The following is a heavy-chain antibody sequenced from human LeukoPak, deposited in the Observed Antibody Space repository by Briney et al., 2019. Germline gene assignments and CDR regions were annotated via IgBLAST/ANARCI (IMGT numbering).Heavy chain of an antibody. CDR3: ARSGGRYCSGGSCYYFDY. CDR1: GYTFTSYG. V-gene: IGHV1-18*01. D-gene: IGHD2-15*01. J-gene: IGHJ4*02. CDR2: ISAYNGNT. Sequence: GASVKVSCKASGYTFTSYGISWVRQAPGQGLEWMGWISAYNGNTNYAQKLQGRVTMTTDTSTSTAYMELRSLRSDDTAVYYCARSGGRYCSGGSCYYFDYWGQGTLVTVSS.